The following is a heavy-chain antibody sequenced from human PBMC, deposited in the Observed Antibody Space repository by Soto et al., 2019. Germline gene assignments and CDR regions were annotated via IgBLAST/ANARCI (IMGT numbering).Heavy chain of an antibody. J-gene: IGHJ4*02. D-gene: IGHD4-17*01. CDR1: GFTFDDYA. Sequence: EVRLVESGGGLVQPGRSLRLSCAASGFTFDDYAMHWVRQAPGKGLEWVSGISWNSGSIGYADSVKGRFTISRDNAKNSLYLQMNSLRAEDTALYYCAKARTTVTSTGGFDYWGQGTLVTVSS. CDR3: AKARTTVTSTGGFDY. CDR2: ISWNSGSI. V-gene: IGHV3-9*01.